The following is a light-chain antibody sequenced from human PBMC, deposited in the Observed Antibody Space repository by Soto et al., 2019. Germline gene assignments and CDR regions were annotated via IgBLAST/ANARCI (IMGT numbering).Light chain of an antibody. Sequence: QSVLTQPPSVSGAPGQRVTISCTGSSSNIGAGYDVHWYQQLPGTAPKLLIYGNSNRPSGVPDRFSGSKSGTSASLAITGLQAEDEADYYCQSYDSSLSGPYVVFGGGTKPTVL. J-gene: IGLJ2*01. CDR2: GNS. CDR1: SSNIGAGYD. V-gene: IGLV1-40*01. CDR3: QSYDSSLSGPYVV.